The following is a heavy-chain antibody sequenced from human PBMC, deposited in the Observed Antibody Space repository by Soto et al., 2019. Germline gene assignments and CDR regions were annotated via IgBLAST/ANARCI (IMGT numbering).Heavy chain of an antibody. D-gene: IGHD3-22*01. CDR3: VKDSESSGYLTHLDY. CDR1: GFTFDDYA. CDR2: LTWNGEVL. Sequence: GGSLRLSCVASGFTFDDYAIHWARQTPGKGLEWVSGLTWNGEVLGYADSVKGRFTISRDNAKNSLYLEMNSLRPEDTALYSCVKDSESSGYLTHLDYWGQGTLVTVSS. V-gene: IGHV3-9*01. J-gene: IGHJ4*02.